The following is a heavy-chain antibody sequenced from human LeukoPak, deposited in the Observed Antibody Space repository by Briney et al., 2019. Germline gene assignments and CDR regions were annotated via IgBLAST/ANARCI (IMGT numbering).Heavy chain of an antibody. Sequence: PGGSLRLSCAASGFPFSSNYMSWVRQAPGKGLEWVSVIYSGGSTYYADSVKGRFTISRDNSKNTLYLQMNSLRAEDTAVYYCARGSPYDFWSGYYPYYFDYWGQGTLVTVSS. CDR3: ARGSPYDFWSGYYPYYFDY. CDR1: GFPFSSNY. D-gene: IGHD3-3*01. V-gene: IGHV3-53*01. CDR2: IYSGGST. J-gene: IGHJ4*02.